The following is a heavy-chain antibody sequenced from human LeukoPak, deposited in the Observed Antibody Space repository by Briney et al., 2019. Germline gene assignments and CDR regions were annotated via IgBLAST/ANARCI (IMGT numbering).Heavy chain of an antibody. CDR1: GLTFSNYW. D-gene: IGHD1-26*01. V-gene: IGHV3-74*01. J-gene: IGHJ3*02. Sequence: GGSLRLPCAVSGLTFSNYWMRWVRQAPGKGLEGVSLIYTDGRTTFYADSVQGRFTISRDNARNTLYLQMNSQRAGDTAVYYCASLSGRRGSAFDIWGQGTMVTVSS. CDR2: IYTDGRTT. CDR3: ASLSGRRGSAFDI.